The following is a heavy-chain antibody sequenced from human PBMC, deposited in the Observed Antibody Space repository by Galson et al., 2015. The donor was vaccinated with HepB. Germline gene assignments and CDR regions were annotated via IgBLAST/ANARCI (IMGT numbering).Heavy chain of an antibody. J-gene: IGHJ4*02. CDR2: IRPYNDFS. CDR3: ARGLPVTAHGVTDLDY. D-gene: IGHD2-21*02. CDR1: GYTFTTYT. V-gene: IGHV1-18*04. Sequence: SCKASGYTFTTYTIIWVRQAPGQGLEWMGWIRPYNDFSKYAQKFQDRVSMTTDTSTSTAYMELRSLVSDDAAVYYCARGLPVTAHGVTDLDYWGQGTLVTVSS.